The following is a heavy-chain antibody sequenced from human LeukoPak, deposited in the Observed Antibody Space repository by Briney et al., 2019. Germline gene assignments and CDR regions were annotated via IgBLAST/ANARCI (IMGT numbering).Heavy chain of an antibody. Sequence: GGSLRLSCAASGFTFSSYAMSWVRQAPGKGLEWVSAIRGSGTSTYHADSVKGRFTISRDNAKNSLYLQVNSLRAEDTAIYYCARDYFYCGGDCFVDYWGQGTLVTVSS. J-gene: IGHJ4*02. CDR3: ARDYFYCGGDCFVDY. V-gene: IGHV3-23*01. CDR2: IRGSGTST. D-gene: IGHD2-21*02. CDR1: GFTFSSYA.